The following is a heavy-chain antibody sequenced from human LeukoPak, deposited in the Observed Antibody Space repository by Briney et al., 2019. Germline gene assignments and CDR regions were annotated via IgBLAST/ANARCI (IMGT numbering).Heavy chain of an antibody. D-gene: IGHD4-17*01. CDR3: ARGGPRTVPLDY. CDR1: GGSISSYY. V-gene: IGHV4-59*01. J-gene: IGHJ4*02. CDR2: IYYSGST. Sequence: SETLSLTCTVSGGSISSYYWSWIRQPPGKGLEWIGYIYYSGSTNYNPSLKSRVTISVDTSKNQFSLKLSSVTAADTAVYYCARGGPRTVPLDYWGQGTLVTVSS.